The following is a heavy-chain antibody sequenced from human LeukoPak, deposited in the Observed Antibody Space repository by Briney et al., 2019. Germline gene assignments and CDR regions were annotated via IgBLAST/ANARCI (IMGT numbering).Heavy chain of an antibody. CDR3: AREWGIAVAGTFAY. CDR1: GFTFSSYG. Sequence: GGSLRLSCAASGFTFSSYGMHWVRQAPGKGLEWVAVISYDGSNKYYADSVKGRFTISRDNSKNTLYLQMNSLRAEDTAVYYCAREWGIAVAGTFAYWGQGTLVTVSS. V-gene: IGHV3-30*03. CDR2: ISYDGSNK. J-gene: IGHJ4*02. D-gene: IGHD6-19*01.